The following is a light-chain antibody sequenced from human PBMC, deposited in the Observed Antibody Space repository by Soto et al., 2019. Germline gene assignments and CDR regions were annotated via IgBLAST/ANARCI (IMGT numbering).Light chain of an antibody. CDR1: QSVSSN. J-gene: IGKJ4*01. CDR2: GAS. V-gene: IGKV3D-15*01. Sequence: EIVMMQSPATLSVSPGERATLSCRASQSVSSNLAWYQQKPGQAPRLLIYGASTRATGIPARFSGSGSGTEFTLTISSLQSEDFAVYYCQQYNNWPFLTFGGGTKVDIK. CDR3: QQYNNWPFLT.